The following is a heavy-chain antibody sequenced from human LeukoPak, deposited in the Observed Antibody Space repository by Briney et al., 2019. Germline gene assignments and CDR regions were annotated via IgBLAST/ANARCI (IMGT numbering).Heavy chain of an antibody. J-gene: IGHJ4*02. D-gene: IGHD3-16*02. CDR2: IWYDGSNK. CDR3: ARVGGISSPFSY. V-gene: IGHV3-33*01. CDR1: GFTFSSYG. Sequence: GRSLRLSCAASGFTFSSYGMHWVRQAPGKGLEWVAIIWYDGSNKYYADSVKGRFTISRDNSKNTLYLQMNSLRDEDTAAYYCARVGGISSPFSYWGQGTPVTVSS.